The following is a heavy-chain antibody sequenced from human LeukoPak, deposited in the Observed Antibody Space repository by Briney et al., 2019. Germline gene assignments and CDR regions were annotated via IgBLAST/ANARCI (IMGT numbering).Heavy chain of an antibody. CDR2: IYYSGST. CDR1: GGSISSYY. Sequence: XLSXXCTXSGGSISSYYWSWIRQPPGKGLEWIGYIYYSGSTNYNPSLTSRVTISVETSKNQFSLTLSSVTAADTAVYYCAXXXXXXYXXXXXGXGAXXIWGQGTXVTVSS. J-gene: IGHJ3*02. D-gene: IGHD2-21*01. V-gene: IGHV4-59*12. CDR3: AXXXXXXYXXXXXGXGAXXI.